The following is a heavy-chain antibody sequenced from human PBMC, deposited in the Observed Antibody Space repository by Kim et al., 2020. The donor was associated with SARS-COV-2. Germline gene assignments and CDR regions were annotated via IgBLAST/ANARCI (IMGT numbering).Heavy chain of an antibody. V-gene: IGHV4-4*02. J-gene: IGHJ6*02. Sequence: SETLSLTCAVSGGSISSSNWWSWVRQPPGKGLEWIGEIYHSGSTNYNPSLKSRVTISVDKSKNQFSLKLSSVTAADTAVYYCARGPRIAAAGTTDNAIIYYYYGMDVWGQGTTVTVSS. CDR3: ARGPRIAAAGTTDNAIIYYYYGMDV. CDR2: IYHSGST. CDR1: GGSISSSNW. D-gene: IGHD6-13*01.